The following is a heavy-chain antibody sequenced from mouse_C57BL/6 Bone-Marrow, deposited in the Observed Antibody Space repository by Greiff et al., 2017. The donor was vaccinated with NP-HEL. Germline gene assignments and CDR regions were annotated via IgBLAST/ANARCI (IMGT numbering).Heavy chain of an antibody. D-gene: IGHD1-1*01. CDR1: GYTFTSYW. V-gene: IGHV1-52*01. CDR3: ARGGYYGSSYEFAY. Sequence: QVQLQQSGAELVRPGSSVMLSCKASGYTFTSYWMHWVKQRPIQGLEWIGNIDPSDSETHYNQKFKDKATLTVDKSSSTAYMQLSSLTSEDSAVYYCARGGYYGSSYEFAYWGQGTLVTVSA. CDR2: IDPSDSET. J-gene: IGHJ3*01.